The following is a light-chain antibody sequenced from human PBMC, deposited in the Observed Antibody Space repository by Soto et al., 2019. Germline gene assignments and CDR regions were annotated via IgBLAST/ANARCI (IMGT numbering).Light chain of an antibody. V-gene: IGLV2-11*01. J-gene: IGLJ1*01. Sequence: QSALAQPRSVSGSPGQSVTISCTGTSNYIGDYHYVSWYQQHPGKAPKLMIFDVTKRPSGVPDRFSGSKSGNTASLTISGLQAEDDADYYCCSYAGGYTFVFGTGT. CDR1: SNYIGDYHY. CDR3: CSYAGGYTFV. CDR2: DVT.